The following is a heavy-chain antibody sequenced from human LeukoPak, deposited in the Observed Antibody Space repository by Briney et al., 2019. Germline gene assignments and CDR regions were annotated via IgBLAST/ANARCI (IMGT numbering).Heavy chain of an antibody. CDR1: GYSFTAYY. V-gene: IGHV1-2*02. J-gene: IGHJ5*02. CDR3: ARASVITGSTETFDP. CDR2: INPSSGGT. D-gene: IGHD1-20*01. Sequence: ASVKVSCKASGYSFTAYYMHWVRQAPGQGLEWMGWINPSSGGTNYAQKFQGRVTMTRDTSIRTAYMELSRLRSDDTAAYYCARASVITGSTETFDPWGQGTLVTVSS.